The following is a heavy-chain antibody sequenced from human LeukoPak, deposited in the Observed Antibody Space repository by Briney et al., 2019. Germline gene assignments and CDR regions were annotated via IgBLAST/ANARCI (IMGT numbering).Heavy chain of an antibody. V-gene: IGHV3-30*18. CDR1: GFTFSSYG. CDR2: MSFDGSNK. J-gene: IGHJ4*02. Sequence: GGSLRLSCAASGFTFSSYGMHWVRQAPGKGLEWLAVMSFDGSNKYYADSVKGRFTISRDNSKNTLYLQMNSLRAEDTAVYYCAKSGGTSSSGLGYWGQGTLVTVSS. CDR3: AKSGGTSSSGLGY. D-gene: IGHD6-13*01.